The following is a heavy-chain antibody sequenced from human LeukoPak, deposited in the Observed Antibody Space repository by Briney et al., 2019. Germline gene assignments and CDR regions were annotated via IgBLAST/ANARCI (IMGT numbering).Heavy chain of an antibody. CDR2: IYPGDSDT. V-gene: IGHV5-51*01. CDR3: ARGGTSSGWRAFDI. CDR1: GYSFTTYW. J-gene: IGHJ3*02. Sequence: GESLKISCKGSGYSFTTYWVAWVRQMPGKGLEWMGIIYPGDSDTRYSPSFQGQVTISADKSITTAYLQWSSLKASDTAMYYCARGGTSSGWRAFDIWGQGTMVTVAS. D-gene: IGHD3-16*01.